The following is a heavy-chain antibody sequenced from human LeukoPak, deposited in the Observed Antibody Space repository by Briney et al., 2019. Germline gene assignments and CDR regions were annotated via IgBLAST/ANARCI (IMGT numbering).Heavy chain of an antibody. J-gene: IGHJ5*02. V-gene: IGHV4-59*01. Sequence: KPSATLSLTCTVSGGSISSYYWSWIRQPPEKGLEWIGYIYYSGSTNYNPSLKSRVTISVDTSKNHFSLKLSSVTSADTAVYYCARGYSSGWYRFDPWGQGTLVTVSS. CDR3: ARGYSSGWYRFDP. CDR2: IYYSGST. D-gene: IGHD6-19*01. CDR1: GGSISSYY.